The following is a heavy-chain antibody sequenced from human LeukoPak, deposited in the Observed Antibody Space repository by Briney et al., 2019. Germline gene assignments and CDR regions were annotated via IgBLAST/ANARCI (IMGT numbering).Heavy chain of an antibody. V-gene: IGHV4-39*01. D-gene: IGHD4-23*01. CDR3: ARVVRTVVTPDYYYMDV. J-gene: IGHJ6*03. CDR1: GGSISSSGYY. CDR2: IYYSGST. Sequence: PSETLSLTCSVSGGSISSSGYYWGWLRQPPGKGLEWIASIYYSGSTYYNPSLESRVTISRDTSKNQFSLKLYSVTAADTAVYYCARVVRTVVTPDYYYMDVWGKGTTVTVSS.